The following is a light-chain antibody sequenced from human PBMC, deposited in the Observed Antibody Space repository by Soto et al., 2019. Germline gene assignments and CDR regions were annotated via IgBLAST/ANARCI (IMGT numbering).Light chain of an antibody. J-gene: IGKJ2*01. CDR1: QTVRNSY. CDR2: GVS. CDR3: QQYDGSLPYT. V-gene: IGKV3-20*01. Sequence: EIVLTQSPGTLSLSPGERATLSCRASQTVRNSYLTWYQQKPGQAPRLLIYGVSARATGIPDRFSGSGSGTDFTLTISRLKPEDLAVFYCQQYDGSLPYTFGQGTKLQIK.